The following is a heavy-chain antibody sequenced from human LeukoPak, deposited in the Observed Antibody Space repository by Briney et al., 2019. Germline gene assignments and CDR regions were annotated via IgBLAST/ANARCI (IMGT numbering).Heavy chain of an antibody. Sequence: PGRSLRLSCAASGFTFYDYAMHWVRQAPGKGLEWVSGISWNSGSIGYADSVKGRFTISRDNAKNSLYLQMNSLRAEDTALYYCAKDIATGNRLYYFDYWGQGTLVTVSS. CDR3: AKDIATGNRLYYFDY. D-gene: IGHD1-14*01. J-gene: IGHJ4*02. V-gene: IGHV3-9*01. CDR2: ISWNSGSI. CDR1: GFTFYDYA.